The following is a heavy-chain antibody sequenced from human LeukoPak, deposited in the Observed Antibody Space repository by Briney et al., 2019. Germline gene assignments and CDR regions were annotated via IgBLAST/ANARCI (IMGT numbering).Heavy chain of an antibody. D-gene: IGHD4-11*01. J-gene: IGHJ4*02. V-gene: IGHV1-18*01. CDR2: ISAYNGNT. CDR1: GYTLTELS. Sequence: ASVKVSCKVSGYTLTELSMHWVRQAPGQGLEWMGWISAYNGNTNYAQKLQGRVTMTTDTSTSTAYMELRSLRSDDTAVYYCARASNYAGHYFDYWGQGTLVTVSS. CDR3: ARASNYAGHYFDY.